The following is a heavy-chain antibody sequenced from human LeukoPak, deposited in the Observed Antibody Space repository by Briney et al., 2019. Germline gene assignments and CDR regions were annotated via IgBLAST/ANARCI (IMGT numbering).Heavy chain of an antibody. CDR2: IIPFFGTA. CDR1: GGTFSNYA. J-gene: IGHJ3*02. D-gene: IGHD3-22*01. V-gene: IGHV1-69*05. CDR3: ARGILERDSSGHYSDAFDM. Sequence: GASVKVSCKASGGTFSNYAIGWVRQAPGQGLEWMGGIIPFFGTANYAQKFQGRVTMTSDTSTNTIYMELSSLRSEDTAVYYCARGILERDSSGHYSDAFDMWGQGTMVTVSS.